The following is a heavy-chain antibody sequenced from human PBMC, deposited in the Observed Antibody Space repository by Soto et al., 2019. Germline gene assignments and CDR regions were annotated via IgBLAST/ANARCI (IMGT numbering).Heavy chain of an antibody. J-gene: IGHJ3*01. CDR1: GFTFSNYA. V-gene: IGHV3-23*01. Sequence: EVQLLESGGALVRPGGSLRLSCAASGFTFSNYAMTWVRQPPGRGLEWVSVISGSGGSADYADSVQGRFTISRDNSKNTLYLQMNILRAEDTAIYFCVREGSGWYSRGSFDVWGRGTMVTVSS. D-gene: IGHD6-19*01. CDR3: VREGSGWYSRGSFDV. CDR2: ISGSGGSA.